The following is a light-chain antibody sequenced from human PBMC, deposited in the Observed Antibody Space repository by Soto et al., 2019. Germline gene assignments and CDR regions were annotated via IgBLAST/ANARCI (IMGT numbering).Light chain of an antibody. V-gene: IGKV1-39*01. J-gene: IGKJ2*01. Sequence: DIQMTQSPSSLSASVGDRVTITCRARQSISSYLNWYQQKQGKAPKLLIYAASSLQSGVPSRFSGSGSGTDFTLTISSLQPEDFATYYCQQSYSTLYTFGQGTKLEIK. CDR1: QSISSY. CDR2: AAS. CDR3: QQSYSTLYT.